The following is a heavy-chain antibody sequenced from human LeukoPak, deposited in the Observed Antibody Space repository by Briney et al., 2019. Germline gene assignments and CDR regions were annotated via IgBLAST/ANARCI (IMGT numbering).Heavy chain of an antibody. CDR2: INSDGSST. J-gene: IGHJ4*02. CDR1: GFTFSSYW. D-gene: IGHD3-22*01. V-gene: IGHV3-74*01. CDR3: ARMDSSGCTYFDY. Sequence: QPGGSLRLSCAASGFTFSSYWMHWVRQAPGKGLVWVSRINSDGSSTSYADSVKGRFTISRDNAKNTLYLQMNSLRAEDTALYYCARMDSSGCTYFDYWGQGTLVTVSS.